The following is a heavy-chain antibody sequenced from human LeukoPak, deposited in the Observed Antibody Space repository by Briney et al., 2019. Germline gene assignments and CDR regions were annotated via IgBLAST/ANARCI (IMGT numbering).Heavy chain of an antibody. D-gene: IGHD2-2*01. CDR2: INANRGGA. J-gene: IGHJ4*02. Sequence: ASVKVSCKASGYTFTAYYMHWVRQAPGQGLEWMGWINANRGGANYAQRFQGRVTMTRDTSITTAYMELSRLKSDDTAVYSCARRYCSSTSCYYFDYWGQGTLVTVSS. CDR3: ARRYCSSTSCYYFDY. V-gene: IGHV1-2*02. CDR1: GYTFTAYY.